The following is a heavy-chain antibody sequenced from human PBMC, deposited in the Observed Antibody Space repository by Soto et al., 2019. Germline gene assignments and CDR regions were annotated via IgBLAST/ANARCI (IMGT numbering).Heavy chain of an antibody. CDR2: IIPLFGTA. Sequence: QVQLVQSGAEVKQPGSSVKVYCTTSGGTFSTYAIYWVRQAPGQGLEWMGAIIPLFGTADYAQKFQGRVTITADESTSTASMELSSLRSEDTAVYYCARPKGSYSSGYYYFDYWGQGTLVTVSS. V-gene: IGHV1-69*01. D-gene: IGHD6-19*01. J-gene: IGHJ4*02. CDR3: ARPKGSYSSGYYYFDY. CDR1: GGTFSTYA.